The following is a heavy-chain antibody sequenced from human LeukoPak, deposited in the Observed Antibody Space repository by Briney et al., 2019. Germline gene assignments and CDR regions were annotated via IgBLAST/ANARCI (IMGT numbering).Heavy chain of an antibody. J-gene: IGHJ4*02. CDR2: IGSSGSFT. CDR3: ARVGTIAAAGTCDY. V-gene: IGHV3-11*05. CDR1: RFTFSVYY. D-gene: IGHD6-13*01. Sequence: GGSLRPSCAASRFTFSVYYMRWIRQAPGKGLGWVSYIGSSGSFTNYADSVKGRFTISRDNAKNSLYLQMNSLRPEDTAVYYCARVGTIAAAGTCDYWGQGTLVAVSS.